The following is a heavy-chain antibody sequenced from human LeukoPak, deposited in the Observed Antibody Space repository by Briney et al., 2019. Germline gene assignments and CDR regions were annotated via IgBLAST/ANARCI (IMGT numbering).Heavy chain of an antibody. CDR3: ARIRYSGSYQMAQFDP. CDR1: GGSISSSSYY. Sequence: SETLSLTCTVSGGSISSSSYYWGWIRQPPGKGREWIGRIYYSGSTYYNPSLKSRVTIAVAMSKNQFSLKLSTVTAADTAVYYCARIRYSGSYQMAQFDPWGQGTLVTVSS. J-gene: IGHJ5*02. CDR2: IYYSGST. D-gene: IGHD1-26*01. V-gene: IGHV4-39*01.